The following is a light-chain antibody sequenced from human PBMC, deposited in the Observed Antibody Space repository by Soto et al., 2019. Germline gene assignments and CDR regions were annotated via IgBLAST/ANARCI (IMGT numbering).Light chain of an antibody. CDR1: QRVLFSSNNKNY. V-gene: IGKV4-1*01. CDR2: WAS. CDR3: QQYYSKPLT. J-gene: IGKJ4*01. Sequence: DIVMTQSPDSLAVSLGERATINCKSSQRVLFSSNNKNYLGWYQQKVGQPPKLLIYWASTRESGVPDRFSGSGSGTDFTLTISSLQAEDVAVYYCQQYYSKPLTFGGGTKVEI.